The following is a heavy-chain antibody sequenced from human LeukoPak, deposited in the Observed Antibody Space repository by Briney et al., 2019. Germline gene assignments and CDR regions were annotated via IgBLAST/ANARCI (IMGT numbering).Heavy chain of an antibody. J-gene: IGHJ3*01. CDR1: GFTFGDYA. CDR2: ISGSGGGT. V-gene: IGHV3-23*01. CDR3: VQEGPRGLAFDV. Sequence: GGSLRLSCVGSGFTFGDYAMNWVRQAPGKGLEWVSGISGSGGGTYYADFVKGRFAISRDNSKNTLYLQMNSLRAEDSALYYCVQEGPRGLAFDVWGQGTRVTVSS.